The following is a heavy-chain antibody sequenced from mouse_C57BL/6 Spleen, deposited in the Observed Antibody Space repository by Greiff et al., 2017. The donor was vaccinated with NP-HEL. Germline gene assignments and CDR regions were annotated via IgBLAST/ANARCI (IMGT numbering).Heavy chain of an antibody. CDR1: GYTFTSYW. J-gene: IGHJ3*01. D-gene: IGHD1-1*01. CDR2: IDPSDSYT. CDR3: AREGLLRQKAWFAY. V-gene: IGHV1-59*01. Sequence: VQLQQPGAELVRPGTSVKLSCKASGYTFTSYWMHWVKQRPGQGLEWIGVIDPSDSYTNYNQKFKGKATLTVDTSSSTAYMQLSSLTSEDSAVYYCAREGLLRQKAWFAYWGQGTPVTVSA.